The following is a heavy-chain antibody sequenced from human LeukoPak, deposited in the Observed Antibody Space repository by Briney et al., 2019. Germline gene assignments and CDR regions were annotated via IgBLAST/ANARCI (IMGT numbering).Heavy chain of an antibody. CDR2: INHSGST. J-gene: IGHJ4*02. CDR1: GGSFSGYY. CDR3: ARSTDYGSDY. Sequence: SETLSLTCAVYGGSFSGYYWSWIRRPPGKGLEWIGEINHSGSTNYNPSLKSRVTISVDTSKNQFSLKLSSVTAADTAVYYCARSTDYGSDYWGQGTLVTVSS. V-gene: IGHV4-34*01. D-gene: IGHD4-17*01.